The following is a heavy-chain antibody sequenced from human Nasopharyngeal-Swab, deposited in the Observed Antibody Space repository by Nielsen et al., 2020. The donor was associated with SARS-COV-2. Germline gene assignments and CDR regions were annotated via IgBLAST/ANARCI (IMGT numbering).Heavy chain of an antibody. V-gene: IGHV1-46*01. CDR3: ARDEGWIVVVTAILDY. CDR2: INPSGGST. Sequence: ASVKVSCKASGYTFTSYYMHWVRQPPAQGLEWMGIINPSGGSTSYAQKFQGRVTMTRDTSTSTVYMELSSLRSEDTAVYYCARDEGWIVVVTAILDYWGQGTLVTVSS. D-gene: IGHD2-21*02. CDR1: GYTFTSYY. J-gene: IGHJ4*02.